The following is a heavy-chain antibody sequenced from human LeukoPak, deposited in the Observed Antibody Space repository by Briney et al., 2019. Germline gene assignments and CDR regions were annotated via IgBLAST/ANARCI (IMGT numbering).Heavy chain of an antibody. Sequence: SETLSLTCAVSGYSISSGYYWGWIRQPPGKGLEWIGSMYHCGSIYYNPSLKSRVTISVDTSKKQFSLKLSSVTAADTAVYYCARDPGPYYYDSSGYYDYWGQGTLVTVSS. CDR3: ARDPGPYYYDSSGYYDY. D-gene: IGHD3-22*01. CDR2: MYHCGSI. CDR1: GYSISSGYY. J-gene: IGHJ4*02. V-gene: IGHV4-38-2*02.